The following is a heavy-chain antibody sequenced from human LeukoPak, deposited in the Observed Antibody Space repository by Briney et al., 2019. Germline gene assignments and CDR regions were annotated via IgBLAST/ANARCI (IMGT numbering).Heavy chain of an antibody. V-gene: IGHV4-4*02. CDR2: TALSGVT. CDR3: SRESGPFSPFGY. J-gene: IGHJ4*02. D-gene: IGHD1-26*01. Sequence: PSPSLSLTCGVSGGSVSSTNWWSWVRQPPGRGLEWIWETALSGVTNYHPSLKSRVTKSLDRSKNRLSRTLTSLTAADTAVYYGSRESGPFSPFGYWGQGTLVTVSS. CDR1: GGSVSSTNW.